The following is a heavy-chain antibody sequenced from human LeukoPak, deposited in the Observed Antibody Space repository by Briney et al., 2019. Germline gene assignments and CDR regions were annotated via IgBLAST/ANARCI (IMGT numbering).Heavy chain of an antibody. J-gene: IGHJ4*02. V-gene: IGHV3-9*01. CDR1: GFTFDDYA. CDR2: ISWNSGSI. Sequence: GGSLRLSCAASGFTFDDYAIQWVRQAPGKGLEWVSGISWNSGSIGYADSVKGRFTISRDNPKNSLYLQMNSLRAEDTAVYYCAKDGDNIAEAPFDYWGQGTLVTVSS. CDR3: AKDGDNIAEAPFDY. D-gene: IGHD6-13*01.